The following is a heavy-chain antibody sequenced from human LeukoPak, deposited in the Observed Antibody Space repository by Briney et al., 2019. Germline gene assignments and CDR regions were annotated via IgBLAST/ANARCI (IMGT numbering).Heavy chain of an antibody. CDR1: GFAFTNAW. CDR3: TTADSSGRFLIDY. V-gene: IGHV3-15*07. J-gene: IGHJ4*02. CDR2: IKSKTDGGTA. D-gene: IGHD3-22*01. Sequence: GGSLRLSCAASGFAFTNAWMNWVRQAPGKGLEWVGRIKSKTDGGTADYAAPVKGRFTISRDDSKNTLYLQTNSLKTEDTAVYYCTTADSSGRFLIDYWGQGTLVTVSS.